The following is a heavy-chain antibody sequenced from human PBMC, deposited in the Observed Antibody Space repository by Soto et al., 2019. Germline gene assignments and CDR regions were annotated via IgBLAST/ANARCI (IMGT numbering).Heavy chain of an antibody. CDR3: ARDNWNGPIDY. J-gene: IGHJ4*02. CDR2: INAGNGNT. Sequence: SVKVSCKASGYTLNSYAMHWARQAPGQRLEWMGWINAGNGNTKYSQKFQGRVTITADKSTSTAYMELSSLRSEDTAVYYCARDNWNGPIDYWGQGTLVTVSS. CDR1: GYTLNSYA. D-gene: IGHD1-20*01. V-gene: IGHV1-3*01.